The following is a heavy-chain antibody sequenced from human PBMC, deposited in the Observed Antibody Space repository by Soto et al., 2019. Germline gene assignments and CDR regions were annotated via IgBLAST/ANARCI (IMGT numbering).Heavy chain of an antibody. Sequence: ASVKVSCKASGYTFTSYGISWVRQAPGQGLEWMGWISAYNGNTNYAQKLQGRVTMTTDTSTSTAYMELRSLRSDDTAVYYCARAPTVTPDYYYYYMDVWGKGTTVTV. CDR2: ISAYNGNT. V-gene: IGHV1-18*01. CDR3: ARAPTVTPDYYYYYMDV. J-gene: IGHJ6*03. CDR1: GYTFTSYG. D-gene: IGHD4-17*01.